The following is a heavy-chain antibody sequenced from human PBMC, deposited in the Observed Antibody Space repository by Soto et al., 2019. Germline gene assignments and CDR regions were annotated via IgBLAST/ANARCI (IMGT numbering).Heavy chain of an antibody. CDR2: IWYDGSNN. Sequence: QVQLVESGGGVVQPGRSLRLSCAASGFTFSSYGMHWVRQAPGKGLEWVAVIWYDGSNNYYADSVKGRFTISRDNSKKELYLQMNGLRAEHTAVCYCARDRGTGTTCYYYYGIDFLGQGNTVTGSS. CDR1: GFTFSSYG. J-gene: IGHJ6*02. CDR3: ARDRGTGTTCYYYYGIDF. D-gene: IGHD1-7*01. V-gene: IGHV3-33*01.